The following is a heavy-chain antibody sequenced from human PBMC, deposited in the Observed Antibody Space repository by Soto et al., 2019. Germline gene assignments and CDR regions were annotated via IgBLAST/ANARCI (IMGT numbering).Heavy chain of an antibody. CDR3: ARMATFGSLNWFDP. CDR1: GFTFSSYG. Sequence: SLRLSCAASGFTFSSYGMHWVRQAPGKGLEWVAVISYHGSNKDYADSVKGRFTISRDNSKNTLYLQMNSLRGEDTAVYYCARMATFGSLNWFDPWGQGTLVTVSS. V-gene: IGHV3-30*03. CDR2: ISYHGSNK. D-gene: IGHD3-16*01. J-gene: IGHJ5*02.